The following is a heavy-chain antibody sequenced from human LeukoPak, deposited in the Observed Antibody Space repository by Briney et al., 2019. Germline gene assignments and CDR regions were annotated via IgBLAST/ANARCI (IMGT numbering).Heavy chain of an antibody. J-gene: IGHJ4*02. CDR1: GFTFDQYW. V-gene: IGHV3-7*01. CDR3: ARGRAIYDFLVGYYFY. D-gene: IGHD3-3*01. CDR2: INHDGREK. Sequence: PGGSLRLSCAASGFTFDQYWMTWLRQAPGKGLEWVANINHDGREKYYVDSVKGRFTISRDNVENSLYLQMNSLRDEDTAVYYCARGRAIYDFLVGYYFYWGQGTLVSVTS.